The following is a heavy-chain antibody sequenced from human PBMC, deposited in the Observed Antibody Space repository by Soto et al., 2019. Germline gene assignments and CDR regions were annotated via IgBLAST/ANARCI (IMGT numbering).Heavy chain of an antibody. CDR3: ARGAFGSYYVDY. V-gene: IGHV3-74*01. Sequence: EVQVVESGGASVQPGGSLRLSCAASGFTFTSYWIHWVRQAPGKGLLWMSRIKGDETTSSYADSVKGRFTISRDNAKNTVYLQMNSLRAEDTDVYYCARGAFGSYYVDYWGQGTLVTVSS. CDR2: IKGDETTS. CDR1: GFTFTSYW. D-gene: IGHD3-10*01. J-gene: IGHJ4*02.